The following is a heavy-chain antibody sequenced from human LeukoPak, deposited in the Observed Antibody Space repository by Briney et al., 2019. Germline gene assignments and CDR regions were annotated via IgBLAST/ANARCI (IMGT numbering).Heavy chain of an antibody. V-gene: IGHV3-74*01. CDR1: GFPFSNYW. Sequence: GGSLRLSCAASGFPFSNYWMHWVRQAPGKGLVWLPHITSDGSGTSYADSVKGRFTISRDNAKYTLYLQMNSLRAEDTAVYYCAKDQGARYYGSGSSWFDPWGQGTLVTVSS. J-gene: IGHJ5*02. CDR3: AKDQGARYYGSGSSWFDP. CDR2: ITSDGSGT. D-gene: IGHD3-10*01.